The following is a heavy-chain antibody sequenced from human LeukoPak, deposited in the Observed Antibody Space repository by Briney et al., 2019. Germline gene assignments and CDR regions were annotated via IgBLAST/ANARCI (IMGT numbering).Heavy chain of an antibody. CDR3: ARGVLIVYPIYWYFDL. CDR1: GGSISSYY. Sequence: SETLSLTCTVSGGSISSYYWSWIGQPRGKGVEWIGDIYYNSTTNSNPSLQSPVTISLDTSKHQFSLKLSSVTAADTAVYYCARGVLIVYPIYWYFDLWGRGTLVTVSS. V-gene: IGHV4-59*01. D-gene: IGHD2-8*01. CDR2: IYYNSTT. J-gene: IGHJ2*01.